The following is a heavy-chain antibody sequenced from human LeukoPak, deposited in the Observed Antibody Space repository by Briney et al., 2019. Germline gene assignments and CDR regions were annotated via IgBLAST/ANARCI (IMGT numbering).Heavy chain of an antibody. D-gene: IGHD2-2*01. V-gene: IGHV4-34*01. Sequence: SETLSLTCAVYGGSFRGYYWSWIRQPPGKGLEWIGEINHSGSTNYNPSLKSRVTISVDTSKNQFSLKLSSVTAADTAVYYCARAWYQLLAYFDYWGQGTLVTVSS. CDR1: GGSFRGYY. J-gene: IGHJ4*02. CDR2: INHSGST. CDR3: ARAWYQLLAYFDY.